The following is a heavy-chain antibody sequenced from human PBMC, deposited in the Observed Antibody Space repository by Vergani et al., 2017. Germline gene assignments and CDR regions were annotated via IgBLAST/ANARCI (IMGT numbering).Heavy chain of an antibody. CDR3: AKDIVVVPAATDALDI. D-gene: IGHD2-2*01. Sequence: EVQLLESGGGLVQPGGSLRLSCAASGFTFSSYAMSWVRQAPGKGLEWVSAISGSGGSTYYADSVKGRFTISRDNSKNTLYLQMNSLRAEDTAVYSCAKDIVVVPAATDALDIWGQGTMVTVSS. J-gene: IGHJ3*02. CDR2: ISGSGGST. CDR1: GFTFSSYA. V-gene: IGHV3-23*01.